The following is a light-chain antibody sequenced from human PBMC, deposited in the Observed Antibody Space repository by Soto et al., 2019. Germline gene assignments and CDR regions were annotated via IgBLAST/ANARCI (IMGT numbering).Light chain of an antibody. CDR2: AAS. V-gene: IGKV1-16*01. CDR1: QDIFNY. J-gene: IGKJ1*01. Sequence: DIQMTQSPSSVSASVGDRVTITCRASQDIFNYLAWYQQKPGKAPKLLIYAASSLQSGVPSRFSGSGSGTEFTLSVSSLQPEDAATYYCQQYHTYSTFGQGTKVDIK. CDR3: QQYHTYST.